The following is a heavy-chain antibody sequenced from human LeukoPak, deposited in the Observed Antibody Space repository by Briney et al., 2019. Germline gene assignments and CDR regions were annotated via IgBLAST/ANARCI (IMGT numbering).Heavy chain of an antibody. J-gene: IGHJ6*04. Sequence: SVKVSCKASGGTFSSYAISWVRQAPGQGLEWMGGIIPIFGTANYAQKFQGRVTITADESTSTAYMELSSLRSEDTAVYYCARVRGNDGFYYYGMDVWGKGTTVTGSS. CDR1: GGTFSSYA. CDR2: IIPIFGTA. V-gene: IGHV1-69*13. CDR3: ARVRGNDGFYYYGMDV. D-gene: IGHD1-1*01.